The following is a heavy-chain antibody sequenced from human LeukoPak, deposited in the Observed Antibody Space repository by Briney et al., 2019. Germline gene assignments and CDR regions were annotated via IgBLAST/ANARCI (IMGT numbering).Heavy chain of an antibody. J-gene: IGHJ6*03. CDR1: GYTFTSYD. Sequence: ASVRVSCKASGYTFTSYDINWVRQATGQGLEWMGWMNPNSGNTGYAQKFQGRVTMTRNTSISTAYMELSSLRSEDTAVYYCARGRGGYRIYYMDVWGKGTTVTVSS. D-gene: IGHD1-1*01. V-gene: IGHV1-8*01. CDR2: MNPNSGNT. CDR3: ARGRGGYRIYYMDV.